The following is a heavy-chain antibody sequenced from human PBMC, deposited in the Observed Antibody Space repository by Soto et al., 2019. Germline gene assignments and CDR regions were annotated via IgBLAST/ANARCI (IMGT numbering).Heavy chain of an antibody. CDR2: IYPGDSDT. V-gene: IGHV5-51*01. Sequence: GASLNVSWTGSGYGFTSYWIGWVSQMPGKGLEWMGIIYPGDSDTRYSPSFQGQVTISADKSISTAYLQWSSLKASDTAMYYCARPTNNWNYISHGAFDIWGQGTMVTVSS. CDR3: ARPTNNWNYISHGAFDI. D-gene: IGHD1-7*01. CDR1: GYGFTSYW. J-gene: IGHJ3*02.